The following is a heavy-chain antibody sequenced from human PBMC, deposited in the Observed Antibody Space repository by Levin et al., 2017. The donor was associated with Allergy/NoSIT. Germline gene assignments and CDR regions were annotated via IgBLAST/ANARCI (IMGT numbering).Heavy chain of an antibody. CDR2: ISGSGGST. Sequence: ETLSLTCAASGFTFSSYAMSWVRQAPGKGLEWVSAISGSGGSTYYADSVKGRFTISRDNSKNTLYLQMNSLRAEDTAVYYCAKEGNYGSYYFDYWGQGTLVTVSS. D-gene: IGHD3-10*01. CDR1: GFTFSSYA. CDR3: AKEGNYGSYYFDY. J-gene: IGHJ4*02. V-gene: IGHV3-23*01.